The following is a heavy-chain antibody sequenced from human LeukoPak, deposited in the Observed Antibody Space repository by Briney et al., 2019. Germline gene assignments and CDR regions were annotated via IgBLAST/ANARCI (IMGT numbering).Heavy chain of an antibody. D-gene: IGHD6-6*01. V-gene: IGHV4-31*03. CDR2: IYYSGST. Sequence: SETLSLTCNVSGGSISGYHWSWIRQHPGKGLEWIGYIYYSGSTYYNPSLKSRVTISVDTSKNQFSLKLSSVTAADTAVYFCARTLYSSSSENYFDYWGQGTLVTVSS. J-gene: IGHJ4*02. CDR1: GGSISGYH. CDR3: ARTLYSSSSENYFDY.